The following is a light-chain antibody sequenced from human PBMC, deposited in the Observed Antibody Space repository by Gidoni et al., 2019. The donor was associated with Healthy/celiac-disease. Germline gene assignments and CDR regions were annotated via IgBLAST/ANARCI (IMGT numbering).Light chain of an antibody. CDR3: QSYDSSLSGCVV. CDR1: SANIGAGYE. V-gene: IGLV1-40*01. J-gene: IGLJ2*01. CDR2: SNS. Sequence: SVLTQPPAVSGAPGQRVTISCTGSSANIGAGYEVHWYQQLPGTAPKLPSYSNSNRPSGVPDRFSGSKSGTSASLAITGLQAEDEADYYCQSYDSSLSGCVVFGGGTKLTVL.